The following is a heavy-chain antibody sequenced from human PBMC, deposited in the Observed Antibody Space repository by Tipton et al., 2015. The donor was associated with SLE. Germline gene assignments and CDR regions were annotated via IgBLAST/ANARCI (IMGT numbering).Heavy chain of an antibody. D-gene: IGHD2-21*01. V-gene: IGHV4-59*01. CDR3: ARLGIGIFDY. Sequence: TLSLTCTVSGGSISSYYWSWIRQPPGKGLEWIGYIYYSGSTNYNPSLKSRVTISVDTSKNQFSLKLSSVTAADTAVYYCARLGIGIFDYWGQGTLVTVSS. J-gene: IGHJ4*02. CDR2: IYYSGST. CDR1: GGSISSYY.